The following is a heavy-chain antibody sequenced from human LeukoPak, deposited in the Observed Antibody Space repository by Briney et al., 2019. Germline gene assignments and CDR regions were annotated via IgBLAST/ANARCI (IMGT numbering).Heavy chain of an antibody. D-gene: IGHD2-2*01. J-gene: IGHJ4*02. CDR1: GGSISSGGYY. Sequence: SQTLSLTCTVSGGSISSGGYYWSWIRQHPGKGLEWIGYIYYSGSTYYNPSLKSRVTISVDTSKNQFSLKLSSVTAADTAVYYCARGLVEYQLPLFDYWGQGTLVTVSS. V-gene: IGHV4-31*03. CDR2: IYYSGST. CDR3: ARGLVEYQLPLFDY.